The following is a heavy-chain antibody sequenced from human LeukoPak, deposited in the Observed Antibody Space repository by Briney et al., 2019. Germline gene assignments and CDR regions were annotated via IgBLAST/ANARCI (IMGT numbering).Heavy chain of an antibody. J-gene: IGHJ6*04. Sequence: SVKVSCKASGGTFSSYAISWVRQAPGQGLEWMGGIIPIFGTANYAQKFQGRITITADKSTSTAYMELSSLRSEDTAVYYRARDCSGGSCADYYGMDVWGKGTTVTVSS. CDR2: IIPIFGTA. CDR1: GGTFSSYA. D-gene: IGHD2-15*01. CDR3: ARDCSGGSCADYYGMDV. V-gene: IGHV1-69*06.